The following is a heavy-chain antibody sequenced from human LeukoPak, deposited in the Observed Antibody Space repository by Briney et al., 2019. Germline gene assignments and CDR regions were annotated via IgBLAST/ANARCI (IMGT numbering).Heavy chain of an antibody. CDR2: IITILGIA. CDR3: AVGGSSWYYFDY. Sequence: SVTVSCMASGGTFSRYTISWVRQAPGQGLEWMGRIITILGIANYAQKFQGRVTITADKSTSTAYMELSSLRSEDTAVYYCAVGGSSWYYFDYWGQGTLVTVS. V-gene: IGHV1-69*02. CDR1: GGTFSRYT. J-gene: IGHJ4*02. D-gene: IGHD6-13*01.